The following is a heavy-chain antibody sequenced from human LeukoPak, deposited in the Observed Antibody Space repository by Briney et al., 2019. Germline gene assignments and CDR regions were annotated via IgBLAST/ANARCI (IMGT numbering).Heavy chain of an antibody. CDR1: GGSISSSSYY. Sequence: SETLSLTCTVSGGSISSSSYYWGWIRQPPGKGLEWIGSIYYSGSTYYNPSLKSRVTISVDTSKNQFSLKLSSVTAADTAVYYCARRVTDFYGSGSYEVDYWGQGTLVTVSS. V-gene: IGHV4-39*01. D-gene: IGHD3-10*01. CDR2: IYYSGST. CDR3: ARRVTDFYGSGSYEVDY. J-gene: IGHJ4*02.